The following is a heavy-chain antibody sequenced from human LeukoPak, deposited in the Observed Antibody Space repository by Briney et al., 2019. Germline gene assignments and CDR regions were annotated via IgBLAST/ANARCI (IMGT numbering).Heavy chain of an antibody. Sequence: GGSLRFSCAASGFTFSSYEMNWVRQAPGKGLEWVSYISTSGSTRYYADSVKGRFTISRDNAENSPYLQMNSLRVEDTAAYYCARELSGTTSYYFDYWGQGTLVTVSS. D-gene: IGHD1-7*01. CDR1: GFTFSSYE. J-gene: IGHJ4*02. V-gene: IGHV3-48*03. CDR2: ISTSGSTR. CDR3: ARELSGTTSYYFDY.